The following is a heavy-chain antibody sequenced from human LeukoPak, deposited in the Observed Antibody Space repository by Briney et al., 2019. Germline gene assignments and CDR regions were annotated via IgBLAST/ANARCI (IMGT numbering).Heavy chain of an antibody. D-gene: IGHD1-26*01. Sequence: ASVEVSCKASGYTFTSYAMHWVRQAPGQRLEWMGWINAGNGNTKYSQKFQGRVTITRDTSASTAYMELSSLRSEDTAVYYCARDRIVGATWYGMDVWGQGTTVTVSS. CDR1: GYTFTSYA. CDR2: INAGNGNT. J-gene: IGHJ6*02. V-gene: IGHV1-3*01. CDR3: ARDRIVGATWYGMDV.